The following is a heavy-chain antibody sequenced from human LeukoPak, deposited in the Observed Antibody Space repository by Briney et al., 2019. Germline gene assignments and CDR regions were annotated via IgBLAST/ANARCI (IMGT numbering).Heavy chain of an antibody. J-gene: IGHJ4*02. CDR1: GGSISSSSYY. CDR2: IYYSGST. V-gene: IGHV4-39*01. Sequence: KPSETLSLTCTVSGGSISSSSYYWGWIRQPPGKGLEWIGSIYYSGSTYYNPSLKSRVTISVDTSKNQFSPKLSSVTAADTAVYYCARHYSNYAFVNYWGQGTLVTVSS. CDR3: ARHYSNYAFVNY. D-gene: IGHD4-11*01.